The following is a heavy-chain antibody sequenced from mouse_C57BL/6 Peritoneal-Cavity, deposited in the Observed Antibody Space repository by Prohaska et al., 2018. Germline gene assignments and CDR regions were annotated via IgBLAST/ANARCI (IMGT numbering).Heavy chain of an antibody. CDR2: IWSGGST. V-gene: IGHV2-2*01. D-gene: IGHD1-1*01. CDR3: ARGGVANYYFDY. J-gene: IGHJ2*01. Sequence: GKGLEWLGVIWSGGSTDYNAAFISRLSISKDNSKSQVFFKMNSLQADDTAIYYWARGGVANYYFDYWGQGTTLTVSS.